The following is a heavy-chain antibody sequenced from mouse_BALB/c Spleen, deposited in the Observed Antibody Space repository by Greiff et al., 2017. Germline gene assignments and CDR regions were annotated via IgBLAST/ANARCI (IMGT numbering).Heavy chain of an antibody. J-gene: IGHJ4*01. V-gene: IGHV5-6*02. Sequence: EVKLVESGGDLVKPGGSLKLSCAASGFTFSSYGMSWVCQTPDKRLEWVATISSGGSYTYYPDSVKGRFTISRDNAKNTLYLQMSSLKSEDTAMYYCARQVYYDYLYAMDYWGQGTSVTVSS. D-gene: IGHD2-4*01. CDR2: ISSGGSYT. CDR1: GFTFSSYG. CDR3: ARQVYYDYLYAMDY.